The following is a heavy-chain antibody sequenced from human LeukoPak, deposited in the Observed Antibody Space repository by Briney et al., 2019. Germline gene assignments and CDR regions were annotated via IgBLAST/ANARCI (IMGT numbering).Heavy chain of an antibody. V-gene: IGHV4-34*01. D-gene: IGHD1-26*01. J-gene: IGHJ4*02. CDR3: ARGIGIVGAFDY. Sequence: PSETLSLTCAVYGGSFSGYYWSWIRQPPGKGLEWIGEINHSGSTNYNPTLKSRVTISVDTSKNQFSLKLSSVTAADTAVYYCARGIGIVGAFDYWGQGTLVIVSS. CDR1: GGSFSGYY. CDR2: INHSGST.